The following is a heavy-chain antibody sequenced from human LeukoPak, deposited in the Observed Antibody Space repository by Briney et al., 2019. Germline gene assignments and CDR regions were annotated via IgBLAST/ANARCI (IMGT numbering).Heavy chain of an antibody. CDR2: INQDGSDR. CDR3: ARDGGSGDYDLHDY. Sequence: PGGSLRLSCAASGFSFSSYWMTWVRQAPGKGLEWVANINQDGSDRYYVDSVKGRFTISRDNAKKSLYLQMNSLRAEDTAVYFCARDGGSGDYDLHDYWSQGTRVTVSS. CDR1: GFSFSSYW. V-gene: IGHV3-7*05. J-gene: IGHJ4*02. D-gene: IGHD4-17*01.